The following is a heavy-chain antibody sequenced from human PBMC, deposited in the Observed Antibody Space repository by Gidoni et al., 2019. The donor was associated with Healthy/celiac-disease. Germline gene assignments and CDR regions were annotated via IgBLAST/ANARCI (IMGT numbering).Heavy chain of an antibody. D-gene: IGHD3-10*01. Sequence: QVQLVESGGGVVQPGRSLRLSCAASGFTFSSYGMHWVRQAPGKGLAWVAVIWYDGSNKYYADSVKGRFTISRDNSKNTLYLQMNSLRAEDTAVYYCAREPYYYGSGSYPPPYNWFDPWGQGTLVTVSS. V-gene: IGHV3-33*01. CDR1: GFTFSSYG. J-gene: IGHJ5*02. CDR3: AREPYYYGSGSYPPPYNWFDP. CDR2: IWYDGSNK.